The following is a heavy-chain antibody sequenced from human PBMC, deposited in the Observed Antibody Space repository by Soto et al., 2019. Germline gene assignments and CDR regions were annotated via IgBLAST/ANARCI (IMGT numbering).Heavy chain of an antibody. V-gene: IGHV3-53*02. Sequence: VQLVETGGGLIQPGGSLRLSCAASGFTVSSNYMSWVRQAPGKGLEWVSVIYSGGSTYYADSVKGRFTISRDNSKNTLYLQMSSLRAEDTAVYYCSTASSIAAAGRSYYFDYWGQGTLVTVSS. D-gene: IGHD6-13*01. J-gene: IGHJ4*02. CDR2: IYSGGST. CDR3: STASSIAAAGRSYYFDY. CDR1: GFTVSSNY.